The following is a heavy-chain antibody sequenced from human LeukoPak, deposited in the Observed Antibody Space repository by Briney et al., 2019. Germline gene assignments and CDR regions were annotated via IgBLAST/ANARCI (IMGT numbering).Heavy chain of an antibody. Sequence: PSETLSLTCAVYGGSFSGYYWSWIRQPPGKGLEWIGEIDHSGSTNYNPSLKSRVTISVDTSKNQFSLKLSSVTAADTAVYYCARSEYCGSTSCYRSSWFDPWGQGTLVTVSS. V-gene: IGHV4-34*01. D-gene: IGHD2-2*01. J-gene: IGHJ5*02. CDR2: IDHSGST. CDR1: GGSFSGYY. CDR3: ARSEYCGSTSCYRSSWFDP.